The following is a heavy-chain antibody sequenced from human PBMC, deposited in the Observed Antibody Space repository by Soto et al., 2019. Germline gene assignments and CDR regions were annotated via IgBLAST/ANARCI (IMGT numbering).Heavy chain of an antibody. D-gene: IGHD6-19*01. Sequence: SETLSLTCTVSGGSISSYYWSWIRQPPGKGLEWIGYIYYSGSTNYNPSLKSRVTISVDTSKNQFSLKLSSVTAADTAVYYCARQLYSSGWYDAFDIWGQGTMVTVSS. V-gene: IGHV4-59*08. CDR1: GGSISSYY. CDR2: IYYSGST. CDR3: ARQLYSSGWYDAFDI. J-gene: IGHJ3*02.